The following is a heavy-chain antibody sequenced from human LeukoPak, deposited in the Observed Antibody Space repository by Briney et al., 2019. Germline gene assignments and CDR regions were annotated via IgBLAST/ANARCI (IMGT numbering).Heavy chain of an antibody. CDR2: ISAYNGNT. V-gene: IGHV1-18*01. CDR3: ARDLDGSGSYYTDY. J-gene: IGHJ4*02. D-gene: IGHD3-10*01. Sequence: GASVKVSCKASAYTFSNCGFNWVRQAPGQGLEWMGWISAYNGNTKYAQKLQGRFTMSTDTSTSTAYMELRSLTSDDTAVYYCARDLDGSGSYYTDYWGQGTLVTVSS. CDR1: AYTFSNCG.